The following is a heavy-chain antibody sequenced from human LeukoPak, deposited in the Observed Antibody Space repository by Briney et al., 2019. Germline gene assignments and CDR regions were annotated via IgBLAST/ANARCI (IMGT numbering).Heavy chain of an antibody. J-gene: IGHJ4*02. V-gene: IGHV3-21*04. CDR3: AKSGLNRFDY. Sequence: GGSLRLSCAASGFTFSSYGMSWVRQAPGKGLEWVSSISTSNSYIYYADSVKGRFTISRDNAKNSLYLQMNSLRAEDTAVYYCAKSGLNRFDYWGQGTLVTVSS. D-gene: IGHD2-15*01. CDR1: GFTFSSYG. CDR2: ISTSNSYI.